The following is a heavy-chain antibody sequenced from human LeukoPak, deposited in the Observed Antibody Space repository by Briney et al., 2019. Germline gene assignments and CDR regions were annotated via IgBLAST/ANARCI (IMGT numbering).Heavy chain of an antibody. CDR1: GYTFTGYY. V-gene: IGHV1-18*04. CDR3: ARDLEPPYYYYYYGMDV. CDR2: ISAYNGNT. Sequence: ASVKVSCKASGYTFTGYYMHWVRQAPGQGLEWMGWISAYNGNTNYAQKLQGRVTMTTDTSTSTAYMELRSLRSDDTAVYYCARDLEPPYYYYYYGMDVWGQGTTVTVSS. J-gene: IGHJ6*02. D-gene: IGHD1-1*01.